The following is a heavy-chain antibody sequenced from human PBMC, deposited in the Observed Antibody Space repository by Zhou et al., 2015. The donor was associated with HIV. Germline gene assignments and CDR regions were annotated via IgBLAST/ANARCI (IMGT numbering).Heavy chain of an antibody. CDR1: GGTFSSYA. Sequence: QVQLVQSGAEVKKPGSSVKVSCKASGGTFSSYAISWVRQAPGQGLEWMGGIIPIFGTAHYAQKFQGRVTVTADESTSTAYMELSSLRSDDTAAYYCARDMVVRGVMWDYYYYRMDVWGQGTTGHRLL. CDR2: IIPIFGTA. D-gene: IGHD3-10*01. CDR3: ARDMVVRGVMWDYYYYRMDV. V-gene: IGHV1-69*01. J-gene: IGHJ6*02.